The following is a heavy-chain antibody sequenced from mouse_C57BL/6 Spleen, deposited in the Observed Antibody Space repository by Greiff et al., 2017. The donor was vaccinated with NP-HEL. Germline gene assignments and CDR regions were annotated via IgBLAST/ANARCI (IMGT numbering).Heavy chain of an antibody. V-gene: IGHV5-17*01. CDR2: ISSGSSTI. D-gene: IGHD2-1*01. CDR1: GFTFSDYG. CDR3: ARLNYGKGYAMDY. J-gene: IGHJ4*01. Sequence: EVKLMESGGGLVKPGGSLKLSCAASGFTFSDYGMHWVRQAPEKGLEWVAYISSGSSTIYSADTVKGRFTISRDNAKNTLFLQMTSLRSEDTAMYYCARLNYGKGYAMDYWGQGTSVTVSS.